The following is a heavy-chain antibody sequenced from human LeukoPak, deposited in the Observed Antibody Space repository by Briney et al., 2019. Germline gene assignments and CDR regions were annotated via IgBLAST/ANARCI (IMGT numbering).Heavy chain of an antibody. CDR2: IYYSGST. D-gene: IGHD1-26*01. J-gene: IGHJ4*02. CDR3: ARGSSGSPRTFDY. Sequence: PSETLSLTCTVSGVSISSYYWSWVRQPPGKGLEWIGYIYYSGSTNYNPSLKSRVTISVDTSKNQFSLKLSSVTAADTAVYYCARGSSGSPRTFDYWGQGTLVTVSS. CDR1: GVSISSYY. V-gene: IGHV4-59*01.